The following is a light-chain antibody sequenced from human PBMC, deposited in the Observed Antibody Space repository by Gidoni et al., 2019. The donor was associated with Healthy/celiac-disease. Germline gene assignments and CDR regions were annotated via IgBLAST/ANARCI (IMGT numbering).Light chain of an antibody. CDR1: QSVSSY. V-gene: IGKV3-11*01. CDR2: DAS. CDR3: QQRSNWPIT. Sequence: EIVFTQSPATLSLSPGERATLSCRASQSVSSYLAWYQQKPGQAPRLLIYDASNRATGIPARFRGSGYGTDFTLTISSLEPEDFAVYYCQQRSNWPITFGQXTRLEIK. J-gene: IGKJ5*01.